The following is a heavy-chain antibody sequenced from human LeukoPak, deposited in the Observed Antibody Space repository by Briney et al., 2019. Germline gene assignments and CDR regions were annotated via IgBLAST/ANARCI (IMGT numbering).Heavy chain of an antibody. D-gene: IGHD5-18*01. CDR2: INPNSGGT. Sequence: ASVKVSCKSSGYTFTSYGISWVRQAPGQGLEWMGWINPNSGGTNYAQKFQGRVTMTRDTSISTAYMELSRLRSDDTAVYYCARATAIVTYWFDPWGQGTLVTVSS. CDR3: ARATAIVTYWFDP. J-gene: IGHJ5*02. V-gene: IGHV1-2*02. CDR1: GYTFTSYG.